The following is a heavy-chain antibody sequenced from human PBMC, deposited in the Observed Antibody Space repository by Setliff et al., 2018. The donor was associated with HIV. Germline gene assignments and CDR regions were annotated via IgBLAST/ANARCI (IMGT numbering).Heavy chain of an antibody. CDR2: IYHSGST. V-gene: IGHV4-39*07. D-gene: IGHD3-3*01. Sequence: LSLTCTVSGGSISSSSYYWGWIRQPPGKGLEWIGSIYHSGSTYYNPSLKSRVTILVDTSNNNFSLKLNSVTAADTAMYHCARVIASGYNFWSGYPFDAFDVWGQGTMVTVSS. J-gene: IGHJ3*01. CDR1: GGSISSSSYY. CDR3: ARVIASGYNFWSGYPFDAFDV.